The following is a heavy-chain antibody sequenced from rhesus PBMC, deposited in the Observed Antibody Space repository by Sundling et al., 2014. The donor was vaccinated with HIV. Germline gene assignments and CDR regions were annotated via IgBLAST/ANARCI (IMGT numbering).Heavy chain of an antibody. D-gene: IGHD7-45*01. CDR2: IYSSGSN. V-gene: IGHV4-127*01. CDR1: GGSINSGYG. Sequence: QVQLQESGPGLVKPSETLSLTCAVSGGSINSGYGWTWIRQSPGKGLEWIGSIYSSGSNYFNPSLKSRLTLSVETSKNQFSLKLTSVTAADTARYYCARGSSLLTDFEFWGQGALVIVSS. CDR3: ARGSSLLTDFEF. J-gene: IGHJ1*01.